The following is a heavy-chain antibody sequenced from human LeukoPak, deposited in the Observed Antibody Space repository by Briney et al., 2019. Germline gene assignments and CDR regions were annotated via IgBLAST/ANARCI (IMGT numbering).Heavy chain of an antibody. V-gene: IGHV1-58*02. D-gene: IGHD2/OR15-2a*01. J-gene: IGHJ3*02. CDR3: AAETYIQGCCNFDI. CDR1: GLNFRTSA. Sequence: GTSVTVSCRASGLNFRTSAIQWVRQARGQSLEWMGWIVVGNGDTKYAQKLQERITITRDMSTNTAYMELISLTSEDTAVYYCAAETYIQGCCNFDIWGQGTMVTVSS. CDR2: IVVGNGDT.